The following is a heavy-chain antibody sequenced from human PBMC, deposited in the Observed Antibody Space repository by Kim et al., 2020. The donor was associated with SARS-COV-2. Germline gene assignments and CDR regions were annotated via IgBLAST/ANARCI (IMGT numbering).Heavy chain of an antibody. CDR3: ARDQGRRGWIDS. Sequence: SETLSLTCTVSGGSITINYWTWIRQAPGKALECIGYMYYSGSNNYNPSLKIRVTISVDTSKNQFSLKMTSVTAAATAVYYCARDQGRRGWIDSWGHGTLV. V-gene: IGHV4-59*01. D-gene: IGHD5-12*01. CDR2: MYYSGSN. CDR1: GGSITINY. J-gene: IGHJ5*01.